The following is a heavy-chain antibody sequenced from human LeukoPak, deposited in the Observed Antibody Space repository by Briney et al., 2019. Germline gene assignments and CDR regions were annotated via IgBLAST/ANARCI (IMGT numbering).Heavy chain of an antibody. Sequence: GGSLRLSCAASGFTFSDSWMTWVRQAPGKGLEWVANIIQDGSDKYYVDSVKGRFTISRDNAKNSLYLQMNSLRAEDTAVYYCARDRRDYGGNPVDYWGQGTLVTVSS. D-gene: IGHD4-23*01. CDR3: ARDRRDYGGNPVDY. CDR2: IIQDGSDK. V-gene: IGHV3-7*01. J-gene: IGHJ4*02. CDR1: GFTFSDSW.